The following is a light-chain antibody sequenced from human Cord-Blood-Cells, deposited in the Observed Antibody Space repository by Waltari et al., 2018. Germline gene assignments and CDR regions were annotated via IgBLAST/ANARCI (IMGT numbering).Light chain of an antibody. CDR3: QPSYSTTST. J-gene: IGKJ3*01. V-gene: IGKV1-39*01. CDR2: AAS. CDR1: QSISSY. Sequence: DIQMTQSPSSLSASVGDRVTITCRASQSISSYLNWYQQKPGKAPKLLIYAASSLQSGVPSRFRGSGSGTDFTLTISRLQPDDFAPSYCQPSYSTTSTCGPGTKVAI.